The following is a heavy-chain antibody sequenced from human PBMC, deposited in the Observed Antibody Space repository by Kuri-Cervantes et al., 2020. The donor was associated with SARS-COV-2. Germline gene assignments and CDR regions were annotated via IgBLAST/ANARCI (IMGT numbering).Heavy chain of an antibody. V-gene: IGHV3-21*01. CDR3: ACPGKTPAAY. CDR2: ISSSSSYI. J-gene: IGHJ4*02. Sequence: LSLTCAASGFTFSSYSMNWVRQAPGKGLEWVSSISSSSSYIYYADSVKGRFTISRDNAKNSLYLQMNSLRAEDTAVYYCACPGKTPAAYWGQGTLVTVSS. CDR1: GFTFSSYS. D-gene: IGHD2-15*01.